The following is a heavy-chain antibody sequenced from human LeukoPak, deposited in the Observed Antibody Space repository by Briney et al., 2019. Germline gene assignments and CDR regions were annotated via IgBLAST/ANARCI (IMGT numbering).Heavy chain of an antibody. V-gene: IGHV3-23*01. CDR2: ISGNSDSA. CDR3: ARDRIYGSGGYERLDY. Sequence: GGSLRLSCAASGFTFRNYAMSWVRQAPGKGLEWVSAISGNSDSAYYADSVKGRFTISRDSSKNTLYLQMNSLRAEDTAVYYCARDRIYGSGGYERLDYWGQGTLVTVSS. D-gene: IGHD3-10*01. CDR1: GFTFRNYA. J-gene: IGHJ4*02.